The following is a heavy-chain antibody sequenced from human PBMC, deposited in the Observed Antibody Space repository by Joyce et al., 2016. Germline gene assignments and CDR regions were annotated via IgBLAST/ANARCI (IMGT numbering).Heavy chain of an antibody. V-gene: IGHV1-24*01. CDR3: ATGRGPQILPFHF. J-gene: IGHJ3*01. Sequence: QVQLLQSGADLKKPGASVKVSCKGSGVTLSESSIHWVRQAPGKGLEWMGGFDAEEGETIYAQKFQDRVTMTEDSSTDTAYMQLSSLTFDDTAVYYCATGRGPQILPFHFWGQGKMVTIS. CDR1: GVTLSESS. CDR2: FDAEEGET.